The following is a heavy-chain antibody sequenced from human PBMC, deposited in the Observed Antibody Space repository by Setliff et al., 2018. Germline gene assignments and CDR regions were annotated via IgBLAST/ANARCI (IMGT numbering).Heavy chain of an antibody. CDR1: GFTFSSYS. CDR2: ISSSSSTI. V-gene: IGHV3-48*01. CDR3: ARGPYYDFWSGYGADAFDI. D-gene: IGHD3-3*01. Sequence: PGGSLRLSCAASGFTFSSYSMNWVRQAPGKGLEWVSYISSSSSTIYYADSVKGRFTISRDNAKNSLYLQMNSLRAEDTAVYYCARGPYYDFWSGYGADAFDIRGQGTMVTVSS. J-gene: IGHJ3*02.